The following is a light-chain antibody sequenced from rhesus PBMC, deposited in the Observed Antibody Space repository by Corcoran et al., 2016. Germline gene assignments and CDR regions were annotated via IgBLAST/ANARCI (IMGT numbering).Light chain of an antibody. V-gene: IGKV1-74*01. J-gene: IGKJ2*01. CDR2: KAS. Sequence: DIQMTQSPSSLSASVGDRVTITCRASENVNNFLNWYQQKPGKAPKLLIYKASTLESGVPSRFSGSGSGTDDTFTISSLEHEDVATYYCQHGYGTPPYSFGQGTKVEIK. CDR1: ENVNNF. CDR3: QHGYGTPPYS.